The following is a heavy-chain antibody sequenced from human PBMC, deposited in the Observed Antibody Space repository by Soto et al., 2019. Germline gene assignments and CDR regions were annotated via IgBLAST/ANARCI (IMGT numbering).Heavy chain of an antibody. CDR2: INHSGRT. V-gene: IGHV4-34*01. Sequence: SETLSLTCAVYGGSFSGYYWSWIRQPPGKGLEWIGEINHSGRTNYNPSLKSRVTISVDTSKNSLYLQMNSLRAEDTAVYYCARDPVFDWTQNYYFDYWGQGTLVTVSS. CDR3: ARDPVFDWTQNYYFDY. J-gene: IGHJ4*02. CDR1: GGSFSGYY. D-gene: IGHD3-9*01.